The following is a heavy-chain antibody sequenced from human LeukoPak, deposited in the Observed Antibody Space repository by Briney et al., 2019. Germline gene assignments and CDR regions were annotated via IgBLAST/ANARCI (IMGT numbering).Heavy chain of an antibody. Sequence: PLGSLRLSCAASGFTFSSYIMNYVRQAPGKGLEWVSSIIISSSYIYYADSVKGRFTISRDNAKNSLYLQMNSLRAEDTAVYYCARAGYSSGWTADYFDYWGQGTLVTVSS. CDR3: ARAGYSSGWTADYFDY. J-gene: IGHJ4*02. D-gene: IGHD6-19*01. V-gene: IGHV3-21*01. CDR2: IIISSSYI. CDR1: GFTFSSYI.